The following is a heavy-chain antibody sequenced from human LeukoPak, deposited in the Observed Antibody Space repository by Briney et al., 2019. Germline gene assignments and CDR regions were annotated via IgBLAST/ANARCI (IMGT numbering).Heavy chain of an antibody. Sequence: ASETLSLTCAVYGGSFSGYYWRWIRQPPGKGLEWIGEINHSGSTNYNPSLKSRVTISVDRSKNQFSLKLSSVTAADTAVYYCARVASYGYFFDYWGQGTLVTVSS. J-gene: IGHJ4*02. CDR1: GGSFSGYY. V-gene: IGHV4-34*01. CDR2: INHSGST. CDR3: ARVASYGYFFDY. D-gene: IGHD5-18*01.